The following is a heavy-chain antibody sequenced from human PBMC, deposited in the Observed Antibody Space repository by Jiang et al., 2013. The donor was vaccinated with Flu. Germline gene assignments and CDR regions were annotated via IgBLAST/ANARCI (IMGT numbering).Heavy chain of an antibody. D-gene: IGHD5-24*01. J-gene: IGHJ4*02. Sequence: SGSGLVKPSQTLSLTCNVSGGSISGGSYYWTWIRQPAGKGLEWVGRINFSGYSNYNPSLKSRATISIDMSKNQFSLDLTSVTAADTAIYYCARERGGMAPFDYWGQGTLVTVSS. CDR3: ARERGGMAPFDY. CDR2: INFSGYS. V-gene: IGHV4-61*02. CDR1: GGSISGGSYY.